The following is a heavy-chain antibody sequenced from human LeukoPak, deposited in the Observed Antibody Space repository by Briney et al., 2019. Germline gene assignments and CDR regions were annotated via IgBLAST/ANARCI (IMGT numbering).Heavy chain of an antibody. CDR2: IYYRGST. CDR3: ARTEESGYSYRYFGYYYYMDV. D-gene: IGHD5-18*01. J-gene: IGHJ6*03. Sequence: SETLSLTCAVYGGSFSGYYWSWIRQPPGKGLEWIGSIYYRGSTYYNPSLKSRVTMSVDTSKNQFSLKLSSVTAADTAVYYCARTEESGYSYRYFGYYYYMDVWGKGTTVTVSS. CDR1: GGSFSGYY. V-gene: IGHV4-34*01.